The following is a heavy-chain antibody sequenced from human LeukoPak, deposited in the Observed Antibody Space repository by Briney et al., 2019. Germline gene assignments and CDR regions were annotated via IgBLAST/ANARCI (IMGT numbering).Heavy chain of an antibody. V-gene: IGHV5-51*01. CDR2: IYPGDSDT. Sequence: RPRGTPQITRQGTRSSFTSYTVGDGRQVPGKGLEWMGIIYPGDSDTRYSPSFQGQVTISADKSISTAYLQWSSLKASDTAMYYCARPYYYGSGSPPGYWGQGTLVTVSS. CDR1: RSSFTSYT. D-gene: IGHD3-10*01. CDR3: ARPYYYGSGSPPGY. J-gene: IGHJ4*02.